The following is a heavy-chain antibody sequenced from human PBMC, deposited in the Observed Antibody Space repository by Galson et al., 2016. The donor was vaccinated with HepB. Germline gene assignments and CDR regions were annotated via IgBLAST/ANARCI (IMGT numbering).Heavy chain of an antibody. CDR3: VRGTVAGIDY. Sequence: LSLTCAVSGFSISTGYYWGWIRQPPGKGLYWIGNIYHNGSTYYNTSLRSRVILSVDTPKNLFSLNLSSVTAADTAVYYCVRGTVAGIDYWGQGTLVTVSS. V-gene: IGHV4-38-2*01. CDR1: GFSISTGYY. CDR2: IYHNGST. J-gene: IGHJ4*02. D-gene: IGHD6-19*01.